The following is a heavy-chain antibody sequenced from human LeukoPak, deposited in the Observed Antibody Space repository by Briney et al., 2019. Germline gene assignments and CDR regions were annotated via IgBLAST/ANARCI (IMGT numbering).Heavy chain of an antibody. CDR1: GGSISSSSYY. J-gene: IGHJ5*02. D-gene: IGHD6-6*01. CDR3: ARVFSSPAYSSSYNWFDP. V-gene: IGHV4-39*07. Sequence: SETLSLTCTVSGGSISSSSYYWGWIRQPPGKGLEWIGSIYYSGSTYYNPSLKSRVTISVDTSKNQFSLKLSSVTAADTAVYYCARVFSSPAYSSSYNWFDPWGQGTLVTVSS. CDR2: IYYSGST.